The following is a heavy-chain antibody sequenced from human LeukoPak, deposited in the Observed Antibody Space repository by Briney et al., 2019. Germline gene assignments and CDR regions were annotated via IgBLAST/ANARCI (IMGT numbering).Heavy chain of an antibody. V-gene: IGHV3-53*01. CDR1: GFTVSNNY. CDR3: VRGRLTISRFDP. Sequence: GGSLRLSCAASGFTVSNNYMSWVRQAPGKGLEWVSVIYSGDTTYYADSVKGRFTISRDNSKNTLYLQMNSLRAEDTAVYYCVRGRLTISRFDPWGQGTLVTVYS. J-gene: IGHJ5*02. CDR2: IYSGDTT. D-gene: IGHD3-3*01.